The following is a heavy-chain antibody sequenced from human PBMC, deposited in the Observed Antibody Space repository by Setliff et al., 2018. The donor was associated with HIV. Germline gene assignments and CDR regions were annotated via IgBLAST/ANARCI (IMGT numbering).Heavy chain of an antibody. CDR2: INHSGSA. J-gene: IGHJ4*02. CDR1: NGSFSGFY. Sequence: SETLSLTCTVNNGSFSGFYWSWIRQPPGKGLEWVGQINHSGSARYNPSLKSRLSISVAASKNQIFLELRSVAAADTAVYYCARATGPTYYFDYWGQGTLVTVSS. V-gene: IGHV4-34*01. CDR3: ARATGPTYYFDY.